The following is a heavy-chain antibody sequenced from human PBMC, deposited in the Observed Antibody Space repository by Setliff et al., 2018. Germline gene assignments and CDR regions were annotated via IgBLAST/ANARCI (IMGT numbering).Heavy chain of an antibody. D-gene: IGHD3-16*01. CDR3: ARELRSPYCHLDS. V-gene: IGHV1-69*13. CDR1: GGTFSSSG. J-gene: IGHJ5*01. CDR2: FIPILGAT. Sequence: GASVKVSCKSSGGTFSSSGITRVRQAPGQGLQWLGRFIPILGATNYAQNFQGRVTITADESTSTGYMELRSLRSDDTAVYYCARELRSPYCHLDSWGQGTQVTVSS.